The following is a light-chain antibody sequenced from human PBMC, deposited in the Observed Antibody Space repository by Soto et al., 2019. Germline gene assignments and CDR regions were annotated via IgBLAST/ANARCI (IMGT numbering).Light chain of an antibody. J-gene: IGKJ1*01. V-gene: IGKV3-15*01. CDR3: HQYNNWPRT. CDR1: QSVGGN. Sequence: MVMTQSRATLSLSPAGIATRSGRASQSVGGNLAWYQQRPGQAPRLLIYGASTGATGVPARFSGSGSGTEFTLTISSLQSEDFAVYYCHQYNNWPRTFGQGTKVDIK. CDR2: GAS.